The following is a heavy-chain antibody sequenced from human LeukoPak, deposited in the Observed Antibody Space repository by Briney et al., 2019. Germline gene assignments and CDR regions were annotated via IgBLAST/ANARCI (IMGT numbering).Heavy chain of an antibody. CDR3: ARGCIVVPAAICYYGMDV. CDR1: GYTLTELS. Sequence: ASVKVSCKVSGYTLTELSMHWVRQAPGKGLEWMGGFDPEDGETIYAQKFQGRVTMTEDTSTDTAYMELSSLRSEDTAVYYCARGCIVVPAAICYYGMDVWGQGTTVTVSS. J-gene: IGHJ6*02. D-gene: IGHD2-2*01. V-gene: IGHV1-24*01. CDR2: FDPEDGET.